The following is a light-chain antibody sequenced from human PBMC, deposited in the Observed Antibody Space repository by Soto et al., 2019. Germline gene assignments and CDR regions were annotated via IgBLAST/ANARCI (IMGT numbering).Light chain of an antibody. Sequence: QSVLTQPASVSGSPGQSVTISCTGTSSDVGGYDYVSWYQQHPGKAPTFMIYEVTNRPSGVSHRFSGSKSGNTASLTISGLQAEDEADYYCSSYTTTSTYVFGTGTKVTVL. CDR2: EVT. V-gene: IGLV2-14*01. J-gene: IGLJ1*01. CDR3: SSYTTTSTYV. CDR1: SSDVGGYDY.